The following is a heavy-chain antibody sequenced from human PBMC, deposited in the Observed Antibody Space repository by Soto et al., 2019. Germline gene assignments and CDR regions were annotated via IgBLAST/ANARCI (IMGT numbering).Heavy chain of an antibody. CDR1: GYSFTSYC. CDR2: IDPSDSYT. J-gene: IGHJ6*02. D-gene: IGHD3-3*01. Sequence: GESLKISCKGSGYSFTSYCISWVRQMPGKGLKWMGRIDPSDSYTNYSPSFQGHVTISADKSISTAYLQWSSLKASDTAMYYFARAYTIFGVVRYYYGMDVWGQGTTVTVSS. CDR3: ARAYTIFGVVRYYYGMDV. V-gene: IGHV5-10-1*01.